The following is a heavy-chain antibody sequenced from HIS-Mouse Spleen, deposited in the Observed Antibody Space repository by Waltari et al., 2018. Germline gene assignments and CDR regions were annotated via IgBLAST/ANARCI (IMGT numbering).Heavy chain of an antibody. J-gene: IGHJ2*01. Sequence: QLQLQESGPGLVKPSETLSLTCTVSGGSMSSSSYYWGCFRESPGKGLVWIGRIYYSGSTYYKPSLKSRVTISVDTSKNQFSLKLSSVTAADTAVYYCAREIPYSSSWYDWYFDLWGRGTLVTVSS. D-gene: IGHD6-13*01. CDR3: AREIPYSSSWYDWYFDL. CDR2: IYYSGST. CDR1: GGSMSSSSYY. V-gene: IGHV4-39*07.